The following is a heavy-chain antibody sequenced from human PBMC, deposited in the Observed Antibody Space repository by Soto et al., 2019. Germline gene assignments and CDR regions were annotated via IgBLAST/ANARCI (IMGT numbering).Heavy chain of an antibody. CDR1: VDSISNTHY. V-gene: IGHV4-38-2*01. J-gene: IGHJ5*02. Sequence: SETLSLTCAVSVDSISNTHYWGWIRQPPGEGLEWIGSIYNSGSTHYNPSLKSRVTMSVDTSKNQFSLKLSSVTAADTAVYYCVRNGTSATPSWGQKASKWFDPWGQGTQVIVSS. CDR2: IYNSGST. D-gene: IGHD3-16*01. CDR3: VRNGTSATPSWGQKASKWFDP.